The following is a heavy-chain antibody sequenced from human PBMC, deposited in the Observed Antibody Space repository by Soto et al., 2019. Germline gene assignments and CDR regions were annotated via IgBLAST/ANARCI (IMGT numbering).Heavy chain of an antibody. CDR1: GGSISSSSYY. CDR2: IYYSGST. Sequence: KPSETLSLTCTVSGGSISSSSYYWGWIRQPPGKGLEWIGSIYYSGSTYYNPSLKTRATTSVDTSKNQFSLKLSSVTAADTAVYYCARRVAVAGTARHYYYGMDVWGQGTTVTV. J-gene: IGHJ6*02. V-gene: IGHV4-39*01. D-gene: IGHD6-19*01. CDR3: ARRVAVAGTARHYYYGMDV.